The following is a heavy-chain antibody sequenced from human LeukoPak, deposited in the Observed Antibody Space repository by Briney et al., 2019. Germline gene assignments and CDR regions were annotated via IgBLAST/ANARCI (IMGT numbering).Heavy chain of an antibody. D-gene: IGHD3-9*01. CDR2: IDYSGTT. CDR1: GGSISSSSYY. CDR3: AKEGGFGILTGYYD. Sequence: SETLSLTCTVSGGSISSSSYYWVWIRQPPGTGLEWIGTIDYSGTTYYNPSLKSRVTISVDTSKNQFSLKLSSVTAADTAVYYCAKEGGFGILTGYYDWGQGTLVTVSS. V-gene: IGHV4-39*07. J-gene: IGHJ4*02.